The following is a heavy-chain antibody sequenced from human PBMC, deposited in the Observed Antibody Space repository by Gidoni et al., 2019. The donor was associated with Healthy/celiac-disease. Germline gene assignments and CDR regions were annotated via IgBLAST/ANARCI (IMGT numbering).Heavy chain of an antibody. V-gene: IGHV2-26*01. Sequence: QVTLKESGPVLVKPTETLTLTCTVSGFSLSNARMGVSWIRQPPGKALEWLAHIFSNDEKSYSTPLKSRLTIAKDTSKSQVVLTMTNMDPVDTATYDCARINWVFRDYDFWSGYYPFDPWGQGTLVTVSS. D-gene: IGHD3-3*01. CDR3: ARINWVFRDYDFWSGYYPFDP. CDR2: IFSNDEK. CDR1: GFSLSNARMG. J-gene: IGHJ5*02.